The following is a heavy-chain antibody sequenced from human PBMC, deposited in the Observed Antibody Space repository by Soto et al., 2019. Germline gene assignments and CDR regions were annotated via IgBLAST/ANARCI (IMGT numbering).Heavy chain of an antibody. CDR3: AKGSTYYYDSSGYYIDY. J-gene: IGHJ4*02. CDR2: ISYDGSNK. Sequence: QVQLVESEGGVVQPGRSLRLSCAASGFTFSSYGMHWVRQAPGKGLEWVAVISYDGSNKYYADSVKGRFTISRDNSKNTLYLQMNSLRAEDTAVYYCAKGSTYYYDSSGYYIDYWGQGTLVTVSS. V-gene: IGHV3-30*18. CDR1: GFTFSSYG. D-gene: IGHD3-22*01.